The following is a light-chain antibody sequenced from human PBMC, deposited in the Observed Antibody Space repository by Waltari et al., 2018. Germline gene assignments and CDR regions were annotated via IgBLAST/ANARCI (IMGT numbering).Light chain of an antibody. CDR2: DTS. V-gene: IGKV3-20*01. J-gene: IGKJ1*01. CDR1: QGVSANY. CDR3: QQYGGSSWT. Sequence: EIVLTRSPGTLSLSVGETATLSCGASQGVSANYLAWYQQKPGQTPRLLIYDTSTRATDIPDRFSGSGSGTGFTLTINRLEPEDFAVYYCQQYGGSSWTFGQGTKVEI.